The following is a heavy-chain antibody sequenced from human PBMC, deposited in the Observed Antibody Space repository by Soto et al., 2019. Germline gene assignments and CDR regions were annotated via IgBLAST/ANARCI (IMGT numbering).Heavy chain of an antibody. D-gene: IGHD3-3*01. V-gene: IGHV3-23*01. CDR1: GFTFSSYA. Sequence: GSLRLSCAASGFTFSSYAMSWVRQAPGKGLEWVSAISGSGGSTYYADSVKGRFTISRDNSKNTLYLQMNSLRAEDTAVYYCAKADSRENYYYYYMDVWGEGTTVTVSS. J-gene: IGHJ6*03. CDR2: ISGSGGST. CDR3: AKADSRENYYYYYMDV.